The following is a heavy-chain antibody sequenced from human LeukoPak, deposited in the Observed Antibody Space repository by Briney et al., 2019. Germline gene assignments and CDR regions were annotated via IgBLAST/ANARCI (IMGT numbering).Heavy chain of an antibody. D-gene: IGHD2-21*01. Sequence: PGASLRLSCAASGFSFRDYAMSWVRQAPGKGLEWVAGFSAGDATTLYADSVRGRFTISKDHSKDTLYLQMDSRRDEDTALYYCVRDAWGWLFAGWGQGTLVTVSS. CDR3: VRDAWGWLFAG. J-gene: IGHJ4*02. CDR2: FSAGDATT. CDR1: GFSFRDYA. V-gene: IGHV3-23*01.